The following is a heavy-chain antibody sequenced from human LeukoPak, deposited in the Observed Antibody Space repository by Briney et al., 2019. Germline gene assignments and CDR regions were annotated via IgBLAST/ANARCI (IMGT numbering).Heavy chain of an antibody. J-gene: IGHJ4*02. V-gene: IGHV3-21*01. D-gene: IGHD5-18*01. CDR2: ISSSSSYI. CDR1: GFTFSSYS. CDR3: ARAPSGYSYGYEGYFDY. Sequence: NSGGSLRLSCAASGFTFSSYSMNWVRQAPGKGLEWVSSISSSSSYIYYADSVKGRFTISRDNAKNSLYLQMNSLRAEDTAVYYCARAPSGYSYGYEGYFDYWGQGTLVTVSS.